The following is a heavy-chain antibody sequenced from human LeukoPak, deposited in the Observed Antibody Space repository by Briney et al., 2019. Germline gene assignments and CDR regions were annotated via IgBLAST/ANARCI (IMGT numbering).Heavy chain of an antibody. CDR2: INHSGST. CDR1: GGSFSGYY. Sequence: SETLSLTCAVYGGSFSGYYWSWIRQPPGKGLEWIGEINHSGSTNYNPSLKSRVTISVDTSKNQSSLKLSSVTAADTAVYYCAREVRYFDWSHRFDPWGQGTLVTVSS. V-gene: IGHV4-34*01. J-gene: IGHJ5*02. CDR3: AREVRYFDWSHRFDP. D-gene: IGHD3-9*01.